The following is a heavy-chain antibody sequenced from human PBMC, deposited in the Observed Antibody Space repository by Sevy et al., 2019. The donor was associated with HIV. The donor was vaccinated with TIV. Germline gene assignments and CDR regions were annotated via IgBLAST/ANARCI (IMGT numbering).Heavy chain of an antibody. J-gene: IGHJ4*02. V-gene: IGHV4-38-2*02. CDR3: ARDYYGSGSYYEFVY. CDR1: GFSINSDYY. Sequence: SGTLSLTCTVSGFSINSDYYWGWIRQPPGKGLEWIGSIYDGGSTYYNPSLKSRVTISIDTSKNQFSLKLSSVTAADTAVYYCARDYYGSGSYYEFVYWGQGTLVTVSS. CDR2: IYDGGST. D-gene: IGHD3-10*01.